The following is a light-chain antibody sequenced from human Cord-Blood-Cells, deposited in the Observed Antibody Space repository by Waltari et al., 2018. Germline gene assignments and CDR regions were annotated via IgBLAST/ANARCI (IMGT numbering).Light chain of an antibody. J-gene: IGLJ2*01. Sequence: QSALTQPASVSGSPGQSITISCTGTSSDVGGYNYVSWYQQHPGKAPKLMIDDVSIRPSGVSNLFSGSKSGNTASLTISGLQAEDEADYYCSSYTSSSTVVFGGGTKLTVL. CDR3: SSYTSSSTVV. V-gene: IGLV2-14*01. CDR1: SSDVGGYNY. CDR2: DVS.